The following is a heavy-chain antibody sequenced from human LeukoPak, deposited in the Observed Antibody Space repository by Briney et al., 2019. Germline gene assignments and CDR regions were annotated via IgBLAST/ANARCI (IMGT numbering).Heavy chain of an antibody. CDR3: ARHPDSYVWGRYRLYEPFDY. Sequence: PSETLSLTCTVSGGSISSSSYYWGWIRQPPGKGLEWIGSIYYSGSTYYNPSLKSRVTISVDTSKNQFSLKLSSVTAADTAVYYCARHPDSYVWGRYRLYEPFDYWGQGTLVTVSS. D-gene: IGHD3-16*02. CDR2: IYYSGST. V-gene: IGHV4-39*01. J-gene: IGHJ4*02. CDR1: GGSISSSSYY.